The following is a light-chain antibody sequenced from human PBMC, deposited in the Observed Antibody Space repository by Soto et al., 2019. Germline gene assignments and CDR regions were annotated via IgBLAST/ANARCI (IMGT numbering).Light chain of an antibody. CDR3: QQYGNSPRT. J-gene: IGKJ1*01. V-gene: IGKV3-20*01. CDR1: QIVSSNY. CDR2: GAS. Sequence: EIVLTQSPGTLSLSPRERATLSCRASQIVSSNYLAWYQQTPGQAPRLLFYGASTRAPGIPDRFSGSGSGTDFTLTISRLEPEDFAVYYCQQYGNSPRTFGQGTKV.